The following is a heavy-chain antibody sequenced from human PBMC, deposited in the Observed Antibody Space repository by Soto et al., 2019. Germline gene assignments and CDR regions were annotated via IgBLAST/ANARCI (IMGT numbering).Heavy chain of an antibody. CDR1: GFTFSNAW. CDR2: IKSKTDGGTT. D-gene: IGHD2-21*01. CDR3: TTSSILWYYGMDV. V-gene: IGHV3-15*07. J-gene: IGHJ6*02. Sequence: PGGSLRLSCAAPGFTFSNAWMNWVRQAPGKGLEWVGRIKSKTDGGTTDYAAPVKGRFTISRDDSKNTLYLQMNSLKTEDTAVYYCTTSSILWYYGMDVWGQGTTVTVSS.